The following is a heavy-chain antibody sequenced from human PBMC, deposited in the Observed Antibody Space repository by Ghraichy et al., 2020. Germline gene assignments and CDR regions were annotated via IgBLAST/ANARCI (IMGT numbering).Heavy chain of an antibody. J-gene: IGHJ3*02. D-gene: IGHD3-22*01. CDR3: VKEYYYDSSGPRGDAFDI. V-gene: IGHV3-64D*09. CDR1: GFTFSSYA. Sequence: GGSLRLSCSASGFTFSSYAMHWVRQAPGKGLEYVSAISSNGGSTYYADSVKGRFTISRDNSKNTLYLQMSSLRAEDTAVYYCVKEYYYDSSGPRGDAFDIWGQGTMVTVSS. CDR2: ISSNGGST.